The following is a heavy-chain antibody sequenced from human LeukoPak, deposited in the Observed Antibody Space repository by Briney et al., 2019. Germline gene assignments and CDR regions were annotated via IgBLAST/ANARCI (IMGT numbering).Heavy chain of an antibody. CDR3: ARDLLGIAAFDYYYGMDV. V-gene: IGHV7-4-1*02. D-gene: IGHD6-13*01. J-gene: IGHJ6*02. CDR2: INTNTGNP. Sequence: ASVKVSCKASGGTFSSYAISWVRQAPGQGLEWMGWINTNTGNPTYAQGFTGRFVFSLDTSVSTAYLQISSLKAEDTAVYYCARDLLGIAAFDYYYGMDVWGQGTTVTVSS. CDR1: GGTFSSYA.